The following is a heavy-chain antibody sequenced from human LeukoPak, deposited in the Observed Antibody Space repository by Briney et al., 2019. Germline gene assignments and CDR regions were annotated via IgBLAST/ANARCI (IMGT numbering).Heavy chain of an antibody. J-gene: IGHJ4*02. CDR2: IIPILGIA. CDR3: ARGDSGYDYGFDN. D-gene: IGHD5-12*01. CDR1: GGTFSSYA. Sequence: SVKVSCKASGGTFSSYAISWVRQAPGQGLEWMGRIIPILGIANYAQKFQGRVTITTDESTSTGYMELRSLRSDDTAVYYCARGDSGYDYGFDNWGQGTLVTVSS. V-gene: IGHV1-69*04.